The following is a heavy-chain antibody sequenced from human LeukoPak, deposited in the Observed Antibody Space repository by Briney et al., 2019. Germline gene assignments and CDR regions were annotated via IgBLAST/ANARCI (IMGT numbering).Heavy chain of an antibody. CDR1: GYTFTGYY. V-gene: IGHV1-46*01. Sequence: ASVKVSCKASGYTFTGYYIHWVRQAPGQGLEWMGIINPGGGSTSYAQKFQGRVTMTRDTSTSTVYMELSSLRSDDTAVYYCARTPILGERWFDPWGQGTLVTVSS. J-gene: IGHJ5*02. CDR2: INPGGGST. CDR3: ARTPILGERWFDP. D-gene: IGHD1-26*01.